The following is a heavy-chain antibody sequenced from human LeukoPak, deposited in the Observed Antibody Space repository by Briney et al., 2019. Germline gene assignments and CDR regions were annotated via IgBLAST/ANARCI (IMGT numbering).Heavy chain of an antibody. V-gene: IGHV3-21*01. Sequence: PGGSLRLSCAASGFTFSSYAMAWVRQAPGKGLEWVSSISSSSSYIYYADSVKGRFTISRDNAKNSLYLQMNSLRAEDTAVYYCARDDSGWYLGGNYFDYWGQGTLVTVSS. CDR1: GFTFSSYA. CDR2: ISSSSSYI. D-gene: IGHD6-19*01. CDR3: ARDDSGWYLGGNYFDY. J-gene: IGHJ4*02.